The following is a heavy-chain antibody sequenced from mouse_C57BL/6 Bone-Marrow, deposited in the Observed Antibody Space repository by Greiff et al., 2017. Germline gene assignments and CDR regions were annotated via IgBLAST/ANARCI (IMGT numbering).Heavy chain of an antibody. D-gene: IGHD1-1*01. CDR3: ARDYYGSSYPYWYFDV. CDR2: IIPNNGGT. J-gene: IGHJ1*03. Sequence: VQLQQSGPELVKPGASVKIPCKASGYTFTDYNMDWVKQSHGKSLEWIGDIIPNNGGTIYNQKFKGKATLTVDKSSSTAYMELRSLTSEDTAVYYCARDYYGSSYPYWYFDVWGTGTTVTVSS. V-gene: IGHV1-18*01. CDR1: GYTFTDYN.